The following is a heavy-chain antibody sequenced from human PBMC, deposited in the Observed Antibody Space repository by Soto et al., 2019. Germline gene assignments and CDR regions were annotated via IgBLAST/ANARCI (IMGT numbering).Heavy chain of an antibody. CDR2: ISGSGGST. CDR3: AKGVVAHGYYYYGMDV. D-gene: IGHD2-15*01. CDR1: GFTFSSYA. J-gene: IGHJ6*02. V-gene: IGHV3-23*01. Sequence: EVQLLESGGGLVQPGGSLRLSCAASGFTFSSYAMSWVRQAPGKGLEWVSAISGSGGSTYYADSVKGRFTISRDNSKITLYLQMNSLSAEDTAVYYCAKGVVAHGYYYYGMDVWGQGTTVTVSS.